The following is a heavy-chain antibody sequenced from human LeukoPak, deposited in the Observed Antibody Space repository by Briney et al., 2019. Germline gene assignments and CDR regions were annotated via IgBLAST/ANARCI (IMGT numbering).Heavy chain of an antibody. D-gene: IGHD3-22*01. CDR3: AREALPYYYDSSGYLDY. CDR1: GFTFSSYA. Sequence: GGSLRLSCAASGFTFSSYAMHWVRQAPGKGLEYVSAISSNGGSTYYANSVKGRFTISRDNSKNTLYLQMGSLRAEDMAVYYCAREALPYYYDSSGYLDYWGQGTLVTVSS. J-gene: IGHJ4*02. CDR2: ISSNGGST. V-gene: IGHV3-64*01.